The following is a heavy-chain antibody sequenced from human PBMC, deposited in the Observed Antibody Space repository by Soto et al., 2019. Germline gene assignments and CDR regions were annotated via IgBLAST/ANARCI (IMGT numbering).Heavy chain of an antibody. J-gene: IGHJ4*02. CDR3: ARIGYFRIDY. CDR2: INHRGNT. D-gene: IGHD2-15*01. V-gene: IGHV4-34*01. CDR1: GGSFSMYS. Sequence: QVQLQQWGAGLLKPSETLSLTCAVYGGSFSMYSWGWIRQSPGKGLQWIGEINHRGNTNYDPSLKNRVTISVDTSKNQFSLNLTSVSAAETSVYYCARIGYFRIDYWGQGALVTVSS.